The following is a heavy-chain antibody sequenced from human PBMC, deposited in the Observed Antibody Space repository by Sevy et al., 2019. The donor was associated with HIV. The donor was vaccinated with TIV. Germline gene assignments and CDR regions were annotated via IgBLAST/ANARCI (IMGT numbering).Heavy chain of an antibody. J-gene: IGHJ5*02. D-gene: IGHD3-22*01. Sequence: SETLSLTCTVSGGSISSYYWSWIRQPPGKGLEWIGYIYYSGSTNYNPSLESRVTISVDTSKNQFSLKLSSVTAADTAVYYCARDISGYYYGWFDPWGQGTLVTVSS. CDR2: IYYSGST. V-gene: IGHV4-59*01. CDR3: ARDISGYYYGWFDP. CDR1: GGSISSYY.